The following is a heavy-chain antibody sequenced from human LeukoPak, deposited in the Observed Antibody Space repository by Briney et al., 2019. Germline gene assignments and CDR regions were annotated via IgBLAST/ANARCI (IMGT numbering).Heavy chain of an antibody. V-gene: IGHV1-2*02. D-gene: IGHD1-7*01. Sequence: ASVKVSCKASGYTFTGYYMHWVRQAPGQGLEWVGWLNPNSGGTNYAQKFQGRVTMTRDTSISTAYMELSSLRSDDTAVYYCARERELSFDYWGQGTLVTVSS. CDR1: GYTFTGYY. CDR2: LNPNSGGT. CDR3: ARERELSFDY. J-gene: IGHJ4*02.